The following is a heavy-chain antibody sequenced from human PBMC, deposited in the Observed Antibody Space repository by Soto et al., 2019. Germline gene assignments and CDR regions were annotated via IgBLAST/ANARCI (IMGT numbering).Heavy chain of an antibody. CDR2: INHSGST. J-gene: IGHJ6*02. CDR3: ARGRGIAARPGGRYYYYYGMDV. CDR1: GGSFSGYY. V-gene: IGHV4-34*01. D-gene: IGHD6-6*01. Sequence: SETLSLTCAVYGGSFSGYYWSWIRQPPGKGLEWIGEINHSGSTNYNPSLKSRVTISVDTSKNQFSLKLSSVTAADTAVYYCARGRGIAARPGGRYYYYYGMDVWGQGTTVTVSS.